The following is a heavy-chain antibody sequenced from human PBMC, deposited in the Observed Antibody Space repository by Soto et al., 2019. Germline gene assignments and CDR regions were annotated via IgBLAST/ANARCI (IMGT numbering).Heavy chain of an antibody. D-gene: IGHD3-22*01. J-gene: IGHJ4*02. CDR1: GFTFDDYA. CDR3: ARGSGYYYWDEY. Sequence: PGGSLRLSCAASGFTFDDYAMPWVRQAPGKGLEWVSGISWNSGSIGYADSVKGRFTISRDNAKNSLYLQMNSLRAEDTAVYYCARGSGYYYWDEYWGQGTLVSVSS. V-gene: IGHV3-9*01. CDR2: ISWNSGSI.